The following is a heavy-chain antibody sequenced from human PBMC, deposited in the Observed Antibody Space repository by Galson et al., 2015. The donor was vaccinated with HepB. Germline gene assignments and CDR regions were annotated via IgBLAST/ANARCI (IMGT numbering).Heavy chain of an antibody. D-gene: IGHD3-22*01. J-gene: IGHJ4*02. CDR1: GYTFTGYY. Sequence: SVKVSCKASGYTFTGYYMHWVRQAPGQGLEWMGWINPNSGGTNYAQKFQGRVTMTRDTSISTAYMELSRLRSDDTAVYYCAREHDSSGYYVGELDYWGQGTLVTVSS. CDR2: INPNSGGT. V-gene: IGHV1-2*02. CDR3: AREHDSSGYYVGELDY.